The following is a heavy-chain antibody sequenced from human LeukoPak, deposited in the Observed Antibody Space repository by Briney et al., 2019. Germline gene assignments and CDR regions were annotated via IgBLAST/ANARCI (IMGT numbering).Heavy chain of an antibody. Sequence: SETLSLTCAVYGGSFSGDFWSWLRQSPGKGLEWIGENKHDGSTTYNPSLESRVTISVDTSKNQFSLKLSSVTAADTAVYYCARRVGSRYYYYYMDVWGKGTTVTVSS. J-gene: IGHJ6*03. CDR1: GGSFSGDF. CDR2: NKHDGST. V-gene: IGHV4-34*01. CDR3: ARRVGSRYYYYYMDV. D-gene: IGHD6-13*01.